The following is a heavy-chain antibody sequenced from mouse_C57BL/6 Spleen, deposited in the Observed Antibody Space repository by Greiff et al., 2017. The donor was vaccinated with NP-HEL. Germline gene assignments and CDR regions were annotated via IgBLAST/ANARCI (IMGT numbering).Heavy chain of an antibody. CDR1: GYTFTSYW. D-gene: IGHD4-1*01. J-gene: IGHJ4*01. CDR3: SMGWDTYYAMDC. V-gene: IGHV1-74*01. Sequence: VQLQQSGAELVKPGASVQVSCKASGYTFTSYWMHWVKQRPGQGLEWIGRIHPSDSDTNYNQKFKGKATLTVDKSSSTAYMQLSSLTSEDSAVYYWSMGWDTYYAMDCWGRGTSVTVSS. CDR2: IHPSDSDT.